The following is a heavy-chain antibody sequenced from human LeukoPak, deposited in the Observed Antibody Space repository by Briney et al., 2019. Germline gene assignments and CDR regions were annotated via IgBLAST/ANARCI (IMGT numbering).Heavy chain of an antibody. CDR2: IYYSGST. CDR1: GGSISSYY. V-gene: IGHV4-59*08. Sequence: SETLSLTCTVSGGSISSYYWSWIRQPPGKGLEWIGYIYYSGSTNYNPSLKSRVTISVDTSKNQFSLKLSSVTAADTAVYYCAGVAANTSYSYYYGMDVWGQGTTVTVSS. D-gene: IGHD2-15*01. CDR3: AGVAANTSYSYYYGMDV. J-gene: IGHJ6*02.